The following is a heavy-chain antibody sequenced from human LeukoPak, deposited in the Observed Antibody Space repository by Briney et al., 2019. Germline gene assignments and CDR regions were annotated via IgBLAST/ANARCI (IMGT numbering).Heavy chain of an antibody. CDR3: ARRRIAAAGTLFDY. V-gene: IGHV1-2*02. Sequence: EASVTVSCKASGYTFTDYYMHWVRQAPGQGLEWMGWINPNSGGTNYAQKFQGRVTMTRDTSSSTAYMELSRLRSDDTAVYYCARRRIAAAGTLFDYWGQGTLVTVSS. J-gene: IGHJ4*02. D-gene: IGHD6-13*01. CDR2: INPNSGGT. CDR1: GYTFTDYY.